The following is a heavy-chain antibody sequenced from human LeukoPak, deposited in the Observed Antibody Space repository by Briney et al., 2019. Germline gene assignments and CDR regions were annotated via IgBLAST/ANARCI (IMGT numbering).Heavy chain of an antibody. J-gene: IGHJ5*02. CDR3: ARARDVLLWFGATPGWFDP. V-gene: IGHV1-18*01. Sequence: GASVTLSCTSSGYTFTSYGISWVRQAPGPGLEWMGCISAYNGNTNYAQKLQGRVTMTTDTSTSTAYMELRSLRSDDTAVYYCARARDVLLWFGATPGWFDPWGQGTLVTVSS. D-gene: IGHD3-10*01. CDR1: GYTFTSYG. CDR2: ISAYNGNT.